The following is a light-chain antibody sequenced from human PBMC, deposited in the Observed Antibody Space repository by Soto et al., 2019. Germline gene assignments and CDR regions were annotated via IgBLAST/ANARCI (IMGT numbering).Light chain of an antibody. V-gene: IGKV2D-29*02. CDR3: LQSTQLPWT. J-gene: IGKJ1*01. CDR1: QNLLHSDGRTF. CDR2: EVS. Sequence: DVVMTQSPLSLPVTLGQPASISCKSSQNLLHSDGRTFLYWYLQKPGQSPQLLIYEVSNRLSGVPDRFSGSGSGTDFTLEVSRVEAEDVGIYYCLQSTQLPWTIGQGTKVEI.